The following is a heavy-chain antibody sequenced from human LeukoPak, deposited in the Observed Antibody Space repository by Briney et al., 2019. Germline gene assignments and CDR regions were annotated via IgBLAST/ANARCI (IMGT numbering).Heavy chain of an antibody. V-gene: IGHV4-4*07. CDR1: GGSISSYY. CDR2: IYASGST. D-gene: IGHD2-2*01. J-gene: IGHJ4*02. Sequence: SETLSLTCTVSGGSISSYYWSWIRQPAGKGLEWIGRIYASGSTNYNPSLKSRVTLSVDTSKNQFSLRLSSVTAADTAVYYCARGYCSSTSCLPFDYWGQGTLVTVSS. CDR3: ARGYCSSTSCLPFDY.